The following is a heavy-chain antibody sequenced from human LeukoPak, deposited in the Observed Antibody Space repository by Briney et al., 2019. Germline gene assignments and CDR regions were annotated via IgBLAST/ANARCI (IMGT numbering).Heavy chain of an antibody. CDR3: ARHNDQRLVRGFYYYMDV. V-gene: IGHV5-51*01. CDR2: IYPGDSET. D-gene: IGHD6-25*01. J-gene: IGHJ6*03. Sequence: GESLKISCKGSGYSFTRYWIGWVRQMPGKGLEWMGIIYPGDSETTYSPSFQGQATISADRSTNTAYLQWSSLKASDTAMYYCARHNDQRLVRGFYYYMDVWGKGTTVTVSS. CDR1: GYSFTRYW.